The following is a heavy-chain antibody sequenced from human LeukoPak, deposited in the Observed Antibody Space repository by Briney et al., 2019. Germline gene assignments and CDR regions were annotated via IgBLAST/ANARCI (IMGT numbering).Heavy chain of an antibody. CDR2: IRSKANSYAT. J-gene: IGHJ4*02. D-gene: IGHD5-18*01. Sequence: GGSLRLSCAASGFTFSSYAMHWVRQASGKGLEWVGRIRSKANSYATAYAASVKGRFTISRDDSKNTAYLQMNSLKTEDTAVYYCTRHATAMAKGYWGQGTLVTVSS. V-gene: IGHV3-73*01. CDR1: GFTFSSYA. CDR3: TRHATAMAKGY.